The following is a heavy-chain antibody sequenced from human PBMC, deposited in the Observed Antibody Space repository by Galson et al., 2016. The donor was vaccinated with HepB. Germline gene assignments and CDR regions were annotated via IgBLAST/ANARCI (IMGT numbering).Heavy chain of an antibody. Sequence: SLRLSCAASGFTISSNYMSWVRQAPGKGLEWVSVIYSGDNTYYADSVKGRFTISRDNSKNIVYLQMNSLRADDTAAYYCAREVGTYYNWNFDVWGRGTLVTVSS. D-gene: IGHD1-26*01. CDR2: IYSGDNT. CDR1: GFTISSNY. J-gene: IGHJ2*01. CDR3: AREVGTYYNWNFDV. V-gene: IGHV3-53*01.